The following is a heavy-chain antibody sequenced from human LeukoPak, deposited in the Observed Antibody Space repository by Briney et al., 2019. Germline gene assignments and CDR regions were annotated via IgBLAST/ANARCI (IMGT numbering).Heavy chain of an antibody. CDR2: IYYSGST. J-gene: IGHJ4*02. Sequence: PSETLSLTCTVSGGSISSYYWSWIRQPPGKGLEWIGYIYYSGSTNYNPSLKSRVTISVDTSKNQFSLKLSSVTAADTAVYYCARDLPPGVYSRWGQGTPVTVSS. V-gene: IGHV4-59*01. D-gene: IGHD6-13*01. CDR3: ARDLPPGVYSR. CDR1: GGSISSYY.